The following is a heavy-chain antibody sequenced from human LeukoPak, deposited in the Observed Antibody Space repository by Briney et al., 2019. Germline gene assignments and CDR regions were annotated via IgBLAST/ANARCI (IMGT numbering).Heavy chain of an antibody. V-gene: IGHV3-7*01. CDR2: INQDGSAK. Sequence: PGGSLRLSCAASGFSFSTYDMSWVRQAPGKGLEWVANINQDGSAKYFVDSVKGRFTISRDNAKNSMYLQMNSLRAEDTAVYYCARWEIRGTAHKLDYWGQGTLVTVSS. D-gene: IGHD1-7*01. J-gene: IGHJ4*02. CDR3: ARWEIRGTAHKLDY. CDR1: GFSFSTYD.